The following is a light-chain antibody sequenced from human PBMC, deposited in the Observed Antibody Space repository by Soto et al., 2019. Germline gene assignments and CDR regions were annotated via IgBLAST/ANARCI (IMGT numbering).Light chain of an antibody. CDR3: QQRSDWPIT. Sequence: EIVLPQSPATLSLSPGERATLFCRASQTVSSYLVWYQQKPGQAPRLLIYDASNRATGVPARFSGSGSGTDFTLTISSLEPEDFAVYYCQQRSDWPITFGQGTRLEIK. J-gene: IGKJ5*01. CDR1: QTVSSY. V-gene: IGKV3-11*01. CDR2: DAS.